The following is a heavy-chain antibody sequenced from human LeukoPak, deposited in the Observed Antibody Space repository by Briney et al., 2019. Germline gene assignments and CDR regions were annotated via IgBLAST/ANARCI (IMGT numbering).Heavy chain of an antibody. CDR3: ARGPRITIFGVVMANDAFDI. CDR2: INPNSGGT. CDR1: GYTFTGYY. J-gene: IGHJ3*02. D-gene: IGHD3-3*01. V-gene: IGHV1-2*02. Sequence: ASVTVSCKASGYTFTGYYMHWVRQAPGQGLEWMGWINPNSGGTNYAQKFQGRVTMTRDTSSSTAYMELSRLRFDDTVVYYCARGPRITIFGVVMANDAFDIWGQGTMVTVSS.